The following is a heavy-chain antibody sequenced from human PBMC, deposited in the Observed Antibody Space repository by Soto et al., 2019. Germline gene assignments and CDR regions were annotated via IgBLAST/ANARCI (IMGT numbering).Heavy chain of an antibody. CDR2: IYPGDSDT. CDR3: ARRMSRFDYGDYAFDY. Sequence: GESLKISGKGSGYSFTSYWIAWVRQIPWKSLEWMGIIYPGDSDTRYSPSFQGQVTISADKSISTAYLQWSSLKASDTAMYYCARRMSRFDYGDYAFDYRGQGTLDTVSS. D-gene: IGHD4-17*01. J-gene: IGHJ4*02. V-gene: IGHV5-51*01. CDR1: GYSFTSYW.